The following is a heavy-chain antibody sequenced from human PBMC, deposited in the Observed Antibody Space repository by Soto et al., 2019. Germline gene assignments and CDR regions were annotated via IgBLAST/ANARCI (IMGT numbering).Heavy chain of an antibody. J-gene: IGHJ5*02. CDR2: IYYSGST. CDR3: ARSVFP. Sequence: SETLSLTCTVSGGSISSYYWSWIRQPPGKELQYIGYIYYSGSTNYNPSLKSRVTISDDTSTNQFSLTLTSVTAADTAVYYCARSVFPWGQGTLVTVSS. CDR1: GGSISSYY. V-gene: IGHV4-59*08.